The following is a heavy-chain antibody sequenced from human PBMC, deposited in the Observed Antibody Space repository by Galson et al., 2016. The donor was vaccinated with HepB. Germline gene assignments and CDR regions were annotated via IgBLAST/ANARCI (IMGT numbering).Heavy chain of an antibody. CDR2: IDPSDSYT. V-gene: IGHV5-10-1*01. D-gene: IGHD1-26*01. CDR3: ARAGGLDI. Sequence: HSGAEVKKPGESLRISCKGSGDMFNSYWINCVRQMPGKGLEWMGRIDPSDSYTNYSPSFQGHVTISADKSINTVYLQWSSLKASDTAMYYCARAGGLDIWGQGTKVTVSS. J-gene: IGHJ3*02. CDR1: GDMFNSYW.